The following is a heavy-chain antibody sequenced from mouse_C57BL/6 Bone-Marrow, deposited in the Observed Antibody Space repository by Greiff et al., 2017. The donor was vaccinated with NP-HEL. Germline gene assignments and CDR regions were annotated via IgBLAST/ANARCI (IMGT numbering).Heavy chain of an antibody. D-gene: IGHD2-5*01. V-gene: IGHV7-1*01. Sequence: EVNLVESGGGLVQSGRSLRLSCATSGFTFSDFYMEWVRQAPGKGLEWIAASRNKANDYTTEYSASVKGRFIVSRDTSQSILYLQMNALRAEDTAIYYCARDAPYSNPYHWAMDYWGQGTSVTVSS. CDR2: SRNKANDYTT. CDR1: GFTFSDFY. CDR3: ARDAPYSNPYHWAMDY. J-gene: IGHJ4*01.